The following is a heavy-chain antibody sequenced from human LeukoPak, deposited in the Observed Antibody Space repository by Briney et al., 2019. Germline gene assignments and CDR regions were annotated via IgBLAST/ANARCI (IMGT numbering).Heavy chain of an antibody. D-gene: IGHD3-16*02. V-gene: IGHV4-34*01. Sequence: SETLSLTCAVYGGSFSGYYWSWIRQPPGKGLEWIGEINHSGSTNYNPSLKSRVTISVDTSKNQFSLKLSSVTAADTAVYYCARATYYDYSCGSYHNRGHDYWGQGTLVTVSS. CDR1: GGSFSGYY. CDR3: ARATYYDYSCGSYHNRGHDY. CDR2: INHSGST. J-gene: IGHJ4*02.